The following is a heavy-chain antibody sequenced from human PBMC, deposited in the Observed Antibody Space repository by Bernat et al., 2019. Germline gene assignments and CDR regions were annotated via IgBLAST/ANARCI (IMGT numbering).Heavy chain of an antibody. D-gene: IGHD3-3*01. CDR1: RGSFSGYC. CDR3: AVWTGEWVWTEKAYYFDY. Sequence: QVQLQQWGAGLLRPSETLSLTCAVYRGSFSGYCWSWIRQPPGKGLEWLGEINHSGSTNYNPSLKGRVTISVDTSKNQFSLKLSSVTAADTAVYYCAVWTGEWVWTEKAYYFDYWGQGTLVTVSS. V-gene: IGHV4-34*01. CDR2: INHSGST. J-gene: IGHJ4*02.